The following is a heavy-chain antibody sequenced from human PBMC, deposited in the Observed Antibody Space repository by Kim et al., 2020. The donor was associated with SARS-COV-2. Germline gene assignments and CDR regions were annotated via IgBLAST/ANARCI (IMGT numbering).Heavy chain of an antibody. D-gene: IGHD5-12*01. CDR1: GYTFTSYG. J-gene: IGHJ6*02. Sequence: ASVKVSCKASGYTFTSYGISWVRQAPGQGLEWMGWISAYNGNTNYAQKLQGRVTMTTDTSTSTAYMELRSLRSDDTAVYYCATKSPRNSGYDRGVYYYYGMDVWGQGTTVTVSS. CDR3: ATKSPRNSGYDRGVYYYYGMDV. V-gene: IGHV1-18*01. CDR2: ISAYNGNT.